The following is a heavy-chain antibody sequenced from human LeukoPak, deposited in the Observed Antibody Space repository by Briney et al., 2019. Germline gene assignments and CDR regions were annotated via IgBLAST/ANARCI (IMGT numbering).Heavy chain of an antibody. V-gene: IGHV1-18*04. CDR3: ARGYRWRDYYFDY. J-gene: IGHJ4*02. Sequence: EASVKVSCKASGYTFTGYYMHWVRQAPGQGLEWMGWISAYNGNTNYAQKLQGRVTMTTDTSTSTAYMELRSLRSDDTAVYYCARGYRWRDYYFDYWGQGTLVTVSS. D-gene: IGHD1-14*01. CDR2: ISAYNGNT. CDR1: GYTFTGYY.